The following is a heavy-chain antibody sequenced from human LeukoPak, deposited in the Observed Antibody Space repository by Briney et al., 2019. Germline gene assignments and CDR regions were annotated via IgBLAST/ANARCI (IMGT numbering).Heavy chain of an antibody. CDR1: GLPYSSYA. Sequence: GGSVSLFCGACGLPYSSYAMLGLRQAPGREVEGVAFISHDGSNKYYADSVKGRFTISRDNSKNTLYLQMNRQRAEDTAVYYCVSCAEEYYYDSRGYSDPWGQGTLVTVSS. V-gene: IGHV3-30*04. CDR3: VSCAEEYYYDSRGYSDP. J-gene: IGHJ5*02. CDR2: ISHDGSNK. D-gene: IGHD3-22*01.